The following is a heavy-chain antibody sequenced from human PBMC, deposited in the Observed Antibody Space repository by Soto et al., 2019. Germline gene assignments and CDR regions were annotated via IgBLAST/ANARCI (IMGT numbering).Heavy chain of an antibody. V-gene: IGHV3-13*05. D-gene: IGHD2-21*01. CDR1: GFTFSSYD. CDR3: ARSAYDGSRGLDY. J-gene: IGHJ4*02. Sequence: EVQLVESGGGLVQPGGSLRLSCAASGFTFSSYDMHWVRQATGKGLEWVSALGTAGDPYYPGSVEGRFTISRENAKNSLYLQMNSLRAGDTAVYYCARSAYDGSRGLDYWGQGTLVTVSS. CDR2: LGTAGDP.